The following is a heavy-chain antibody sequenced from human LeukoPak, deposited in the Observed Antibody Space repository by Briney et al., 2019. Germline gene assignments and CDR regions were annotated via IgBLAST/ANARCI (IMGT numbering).Heavy chain of an antibody. CDR3: ARRSSGDDWFDP. D-gene: IGHD2-21*02. CDR1: GYTFTSYG. J-gene: IGHJ5*02. Sequence: GASVKVSCKASGYTFTSYGISWVRQAPGQGLEWMGMIYPGDSDTRYSPSFQGQVTMSADKSISTAYLQWSSLKASDTAMYYCARRSSGDDWFDPWGQGTLVTV. V-gene: IGHV5-51*01. CDR2: IYPGDSDT.